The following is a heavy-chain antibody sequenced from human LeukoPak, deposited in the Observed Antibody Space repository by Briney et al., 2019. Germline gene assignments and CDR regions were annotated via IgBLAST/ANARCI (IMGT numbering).Heavy chain of an antibody. CDR3: ARGHTVTSYFDY. CDR2: ISSSSSYI. V-gene: IGHV3-21*01. Sequence: PGGSLRLSCAASGFTFSSYSMNWVRQAPGKGLEWVSSISSSSSYIYYADSVKGRLTISRDNAKNSLYLQMNSLRAEDTAVYYCARGHTVTSYFDYWGQGTLVTVSS. CDR1: GFTFSSYS. J-gene: IGHJ4*02. D-gene: IGHD4-17*01.